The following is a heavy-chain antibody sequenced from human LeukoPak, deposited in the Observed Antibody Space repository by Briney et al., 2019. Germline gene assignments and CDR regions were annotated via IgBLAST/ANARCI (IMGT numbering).Heavy chain of an antibody. CDR3: AKDLGSFTYGQEPFDY. D-gene: IGHD3-10*01. CDR1: GFTFSSYA. J-gene: IGHJ4*02. V-gene: IGHV3-30*04. CDR2: ISDDGNNK. Sequence: GGSLRLSCAASGFTFSSYAMHWVRQAPGKELEWVAAISDDGNNKHYADSVKGRFTIFRDNSKNTLYLQMNSLRAEDTAIYYCAKDLGSFTYGQEPFDYWGQGILVTVSS.